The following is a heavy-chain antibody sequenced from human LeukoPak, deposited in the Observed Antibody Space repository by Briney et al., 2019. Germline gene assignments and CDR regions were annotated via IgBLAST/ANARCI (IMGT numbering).Heavy chain of an antibody. V-gene: IGHV1-2*02. J-gene: IGHJ4*01. CDR3: ARTMIVGAEDY. CDR1: GYTFTGYY. CDR2: INPNSRGT. D-gene: IGHD3-22*01. Sequence: ASVKVSCKASGYTFTGYYMHWVRQAPGQGLEWMGWINPNSRGTNYAQKFQGRVTMTRDTSISTAYMELSRLRSDDTAVYYCARTMIVGAEDYWGQGTLVTVSS.